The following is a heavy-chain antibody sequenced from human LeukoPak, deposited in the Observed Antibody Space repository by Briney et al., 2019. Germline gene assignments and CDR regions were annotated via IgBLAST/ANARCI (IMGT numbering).Heavy chain of an antibody. D-gene: IGHD6-6*01. CDR3: AGAQGISARW. CDR1: ALTVSSNY. J-gene: IGHJ4*02. V-gene: IGHV3-53*01. CDR2: IYSDGNT. Sequence: GESLRPSSPAYALTVSSNYMNWDRHAPGDGLEWVSAIYSDGNTYYEDSVKSRFTISRDNSKNTLYLQMSSLRAEDTAVYYCAGAQGISARWWGQGTLVTVSS.